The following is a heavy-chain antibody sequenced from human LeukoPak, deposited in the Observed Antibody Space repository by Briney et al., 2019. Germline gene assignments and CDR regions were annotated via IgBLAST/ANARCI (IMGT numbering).Heavy chain of an antibody. D-gene: IGHD3-16*01. V-gene: IGHV1-58*02. CDR2: IVVGSGNT. Sequence: GTSVKVSCKASGFTFTSSAMQWVRQARGQRLEWRGWIVVGSGNTSYAQKFQERVTITRDMSTSTAYMELSSLRSEDTAVYYCAAVGGVWEVRGDDFDIWGQGTMVTVSS. CDR3: AAVGGVWEVRGDDFDI. CDR1: GFTFTSSA. J-gene: IGHJ3*02.